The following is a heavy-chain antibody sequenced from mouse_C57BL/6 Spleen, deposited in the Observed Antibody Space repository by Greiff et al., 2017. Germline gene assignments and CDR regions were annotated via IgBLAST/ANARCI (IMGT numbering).Heavy chain of an antibody. CDR2: IYPGSGST. V-gene: IGHV1-55*01. J-gene: IGHJ1*03. D-gene: IGHD4-1*01. CDR1: GYTFTSYW. Sequence: QVQLQQPGAELVKPGASVSMSCKASGYTFTSYWITWVKQRPGQGLEWIGDIYPGSGSTNYNEKFQSKATLTVDTSSSTAYMQLSSLTSEDSAVYYCARRDLTGDWYFDVWGTGTTVTVSS. CDR3: ARRDLTGDWYFDV.